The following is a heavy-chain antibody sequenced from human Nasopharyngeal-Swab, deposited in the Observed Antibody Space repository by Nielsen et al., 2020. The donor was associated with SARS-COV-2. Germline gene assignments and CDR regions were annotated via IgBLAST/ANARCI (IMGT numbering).Heavy chain of an antibody. CDR2: IYYSGST. Sequence: PGKGLEWIGYIYYSGSTYYNPSLKSRVTISVDTSKNQFSLKLSSVTAADTAVYYCAGVSRYYYMDVWGKGTTVTVSS. V-gene: IGHV4-31*02. J-gene: IGHJ6*03. CDR3: AGVSRYYYMDV.